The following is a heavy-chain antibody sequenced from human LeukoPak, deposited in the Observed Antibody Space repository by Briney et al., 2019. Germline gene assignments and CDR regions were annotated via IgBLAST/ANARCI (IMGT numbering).Heavy chain of an antibody. CDR2: IVRADDNTA. J-gene: IGHJ4*02. CDR1: GFTFYDHY. CDR3: ARVNNAYSYFDF. Sequence: PGGSLRLSCVASGFTFYDHYMIWIRQAPVQALEWVSFIVRADDNTAEYADSVRGRFSISRDNSRNSVFLQMTSLTPEDTAVYYCARVNNAYSYFDFWGQGTPVTVSS. V-gene: IGHV3-11*01. D-gene: IGHD4-4*01.